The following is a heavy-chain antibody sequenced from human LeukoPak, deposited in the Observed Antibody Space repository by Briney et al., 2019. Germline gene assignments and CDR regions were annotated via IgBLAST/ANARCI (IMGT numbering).Heavy chain of an antibody. J-gene: IGHJ5*02. Sequence: ASVKVSCKVSGYTLTELSMHWVRQAPGKGLEWMGGFDPEDGETIYAQKFQGRVTITEDTSTDTAYMELSSLRSEDTAVYYCATATHFFGVVIHNWFDPWGQGTLVTVSS. V-gene: IGHV1-24*01. CDR1: GYTLTELS. CDR2: FDPEDGET. CDR3: ATATHFFGVVIHNWFDP. D-gene: IGHD3-3*01.